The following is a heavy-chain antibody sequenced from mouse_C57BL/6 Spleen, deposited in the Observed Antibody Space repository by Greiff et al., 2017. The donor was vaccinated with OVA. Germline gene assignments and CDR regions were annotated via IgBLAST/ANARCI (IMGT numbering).Heavy chain of an antibody. CDR1: YTFTDYYM. V-gene: IGHV1-83*01. J-gene: IGHJ1*03. CDR3: RVGGYYWYFDV. Sequence: VQLQQSGPELVKPGASVKMSCKASGYTFTDYYMHWVKQKPGQGLEWIGEIYPGSGNTYYNEKFKGKATLTADTSSSTAYMQLSSLTSEDSAVYFCARVGGYYWYFDVWGTGTTVTVSS. CDR2: YPGSGNTY. D-gene: IGHD1-1*02.